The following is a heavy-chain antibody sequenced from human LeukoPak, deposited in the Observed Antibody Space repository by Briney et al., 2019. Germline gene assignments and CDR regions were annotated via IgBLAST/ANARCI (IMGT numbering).Heavy chain of an antibody. CDR1: GYIFTDYY. J-gene: IGHJ5*02. CDR3: VRDHVAIQWFGEGGFDP. CDR2: FNPDTGGT. D-gene: IGHD3-10*01. Sequence: ASVKVSCKASGYIFTDYYVHWVRQAPGQGLEWMGWFNPDTGGTNSVQKFRGRVTMTGDTSLRTAYMELSRLTSDDTAVYYCVRDHVAIQWFGEGGFDPWGQGTLVTVSS. V-gene: IGHV1-2*02.